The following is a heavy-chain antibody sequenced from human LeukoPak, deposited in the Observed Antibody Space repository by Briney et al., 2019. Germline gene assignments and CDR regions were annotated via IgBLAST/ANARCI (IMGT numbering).Heavy chain of an antibody. V-gene: IGHV4-31*03. Sequence: KPSQTLSLTCTVSGGSISSGGYYWSWLRQHPGKGLEWIGYIYYSGSTYYNPSLKSRVTISVDTSKNQFSLKLSSVTAADTAVYYCARGAQPVQYDFWSGPPPTPLPDYWGQGTLVTVSS. D-gene: IGHD3-3*01. CDR1: GGSISSGGYY. J-gene: IGHJ4*02. CDR2: IYYSGST. CDR3: ARGAQPVQYDFWSGPPPTPLPDY.